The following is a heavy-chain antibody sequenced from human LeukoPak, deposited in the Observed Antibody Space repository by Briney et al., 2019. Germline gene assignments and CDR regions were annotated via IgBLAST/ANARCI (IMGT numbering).Heavy chain of an antibody. D-gene: IGHD3-10*01. CDR1: GGSISSSSYY. J-gene: IGHJ4*02. CDR3: ARHTSMVRGVMKYYFDY. CDR2: IYYCGST. Sequence: SETLSLTCTVSGGSISSSSYYWVWMRQPPGKGLEWIGSIYYCGSTYYNPSLKSRVTISVDTSKNQFSLRLNSVTAADTAVYYCARHTSMVRGVMKYYFDYWGQGTLATVSS. V-gene: IGHV4-39*01.